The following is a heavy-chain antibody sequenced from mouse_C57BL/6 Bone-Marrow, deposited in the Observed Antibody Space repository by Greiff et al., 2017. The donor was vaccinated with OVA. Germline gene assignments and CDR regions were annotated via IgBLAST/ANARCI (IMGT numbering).Heavy chain of an antibody. CDR1: GFTFSSYA. V-gene: IGHV5-9-1*02. CDR2: ISSGGDYI. CDR3: TREGYGSRDCDY. J-gene: IGHJ2*01. Sequence: DVMLVESGEGLVKPGGSLKLSCAASGFTFSSYAMSWVRQTPEKRLEWVAYISSGGDYIYYADTVKGRFTISRDNARNTLYLQMSSLKSEDTAMYYCTREGYGSRDCDYWGQGTTLTVSS. D-gene: IGHD1-1*01.